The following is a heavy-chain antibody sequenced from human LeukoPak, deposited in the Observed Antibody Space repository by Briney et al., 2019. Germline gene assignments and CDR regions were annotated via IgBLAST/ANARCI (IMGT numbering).Heavy chain of an antibody. V-gene: IGHV5-51*01. J-gene: IGHJ4*02. D-gene: IGHD3-22*01. CDR3: ARHKYCFDDSGYYFND. CDR2: IYPGASDT. CDR1: GYSFTTYW. Sequence: GESLKISCKGAGYSFTTYWIGWVRQMPGEGLEWMGVIYPGASDTKYNPSFQVQVTIAADTSITTAYLQWSSLKASDTAMYYCARHKYCFDDSGYYFNDWGQGTLVTVSS.